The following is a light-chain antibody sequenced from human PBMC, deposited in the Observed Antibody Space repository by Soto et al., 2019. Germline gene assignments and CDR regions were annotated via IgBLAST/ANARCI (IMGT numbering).Light chain of an antibody. J-gene: IGKJ4*01. Sequence: ETVLTQSPGTLSLSPGERATLSCRASHIVSINYLAWYQQKPGQAPRLLIYGASSRATGIPDRFSGSGSGTDVTLTISRLEPEDYAVYYCQQYGNSPLTFGGGTKVYIK. CDR1: HIVSINY. CDR3: QQYGNSPLT. CDR2: GAS. V-gene: IGKV3-20*01.